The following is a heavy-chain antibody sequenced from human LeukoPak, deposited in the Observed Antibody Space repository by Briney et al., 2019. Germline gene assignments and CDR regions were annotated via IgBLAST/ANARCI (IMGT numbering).Heavy chain of an antibody. D-gene: IGHD3-10*01. CDR3: AKVPYSDYGSGRPPFMDV. Sequence: GGSLRLSCAASGFTFSSYAMSWVRQAPEKGLEWVSTLSNTGIATYYADSVKGRFTISRDNYENTLFLQMNYLRAEDTATYYCAKVPYSDYGSGRPPFMDVWGQGTTVAVSS. CDR1: GFTFSSYA. V-gene: IGHV3-23*01. CDR2: LSNTGIAT. J-gene: IGHJ6*02.